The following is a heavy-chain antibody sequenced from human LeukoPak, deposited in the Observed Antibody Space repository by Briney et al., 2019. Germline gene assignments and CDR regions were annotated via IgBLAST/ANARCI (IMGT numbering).Heavy chain of an antibody. CDR2: IYYSGST. CDR3: ARHITMVRGVYYYGMDV. D-gene: IGHD3-10*01. CDR1: GGSISSYY. J-gene: IGHJ6*02. V-gene: IGHV4-59*08. Sequence: PSETLSLTCTVSGGSISSYYWSWIRQPPGKGLEWIGYIYYSGSTNYNPSLKSQVTISVDTSKNQFSLKLSSVTAADTAVYYCARHITMVRGVYYYGMDVWGQGTTVTVSS.